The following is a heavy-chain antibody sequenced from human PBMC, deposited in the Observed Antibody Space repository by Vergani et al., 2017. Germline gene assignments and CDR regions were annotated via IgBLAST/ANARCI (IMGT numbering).Heavy chain of an antibody. Sequence: QVQLQESGPGLVRPSQTLSLTCTVSGGSISSGSYYWSWFRQPAGKGLEWIGRFYTGGGTSYNPSLKSRVTISVDTSKNQFSLQLSSVTAANTAVYYCARDPLYSTTWPFLLLDMDVWGQGTTVTVSS. D-gene: IGHD6-13*01. CDR2: FYTGGGT. J-gene: IGHJ6*02. CDR3: ARDPLYSTTWPFLLLDMDV. V-gene: IGHV4-61*02. CDR1: GGSISSGSYY.